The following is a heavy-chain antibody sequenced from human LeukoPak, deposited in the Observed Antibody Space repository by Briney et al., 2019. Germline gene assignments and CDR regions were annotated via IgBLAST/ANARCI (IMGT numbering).Heavy chain of an antibody. J-gene: IGHJ4*02. D-gene: IGHD3-22*01. CDR3: AKDGYYYDSSGYYSDY. V-gene: IGHV3-23*01. CDR1: GFTFSSYA. Sequence: GGSLRLSCAASGFTFSSYAMSWVRQAPGKGLEWVSAISGSGGSTYYADSVKGRFTISRDNSKNTLYLQMNSLRAEDTAVYYCAKDGYYYDSSGYYSDYWGQRTLVTVSS. CDR2: ISGSGGST.